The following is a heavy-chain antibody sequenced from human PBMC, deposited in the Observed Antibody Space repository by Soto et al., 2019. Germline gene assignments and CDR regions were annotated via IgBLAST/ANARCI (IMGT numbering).Heavy chain of an antibody. Sequence: SETLSITCAVYVGSCSGYYWSWIRQPPGKGLEWIGEINHSGSTNYNPSLKSRVTISVDTSKNQFSLKLGSVTAADTAVYYCARRSRVVAAPSQPSYYFDYWGQGTLVTVSS. J-gene: IGHJ4*02. CDR1: VGSCSGYY. V-gene: IGHV4-34*01. CDR3: ARRSRVVAAPSQPSYYFDY. D-gene: IGHD2-15*01. CDR2: INHSGST.